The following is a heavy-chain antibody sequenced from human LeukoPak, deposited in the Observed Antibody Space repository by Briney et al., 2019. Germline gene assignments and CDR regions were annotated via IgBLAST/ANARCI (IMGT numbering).Heavy chain of an antibody. J-gene: IGHJ4*02. CDR2: IYYSGST. V-gene: IGHV4-39*07. CDR1: GGSISSSSYY. D-gene: IGHD3-3*01. CDR3: ARTRAQNYDFWSGYYFDY. Sequence: PSETLSLTCTVSGGSISSSSYYWGWIRQPPGKGLEWIGSIYYSGSTYYNPSLKSRVTISVDTSKNQFSLKLSSVTAADTAVYYCARTRAQNYDFWSGYYFDYWGQGTLVTVSS.